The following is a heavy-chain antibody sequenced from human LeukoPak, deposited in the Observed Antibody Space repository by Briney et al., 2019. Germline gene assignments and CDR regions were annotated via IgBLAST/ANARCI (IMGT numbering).Heavy chain of an antibody. Sequence: GGSLRLSCAASGFALSSHWMTWVRQVPGRGSEWVANVNRDGSETYYLDSVKGRFTISKDNAKNSLYLQMNSLRAEDTAIYYCARGRYSSTTYYFDSWGQGTLVTVSS. J-gene: IGHJ4*02. CDR2: VNRDGSET. CDR1: GFALSSHW. D-gene: IGHD6-13*01. V-gene: IGHV3-7*03. CDR3: ARGRYSSTTYYFDS.